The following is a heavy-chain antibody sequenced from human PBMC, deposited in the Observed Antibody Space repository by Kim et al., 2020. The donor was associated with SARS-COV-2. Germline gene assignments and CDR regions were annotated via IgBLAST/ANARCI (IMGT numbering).Heavy chain of an antibody. V-gene: IGHV1-69*13. D-gene: IGHD2-2*01. CDR1: GGTFSSYA. Sequence: SVKVSCKASGGTFSSYAISWVRQAPGQGLEWMGGLIPIFGTANYAQKFQGRVTITADESTSTAYMELSSLRSEDTAVYYCAVGTPAVAPHYYYSYYYMDVWGKGTTVTVSS. CDR2: LIPIFGTA. CDR3: AVGTPAVAPHYYYSYYYMDV. J-gene: IGHJ6*03.